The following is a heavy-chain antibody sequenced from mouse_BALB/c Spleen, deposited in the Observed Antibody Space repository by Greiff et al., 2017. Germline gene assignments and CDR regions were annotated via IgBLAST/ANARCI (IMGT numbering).Heavy chain of an antibody. Sequence: QVQLQQSGAELVRPGTSVKVSCKASGYAFTNYLIEWVKQRPGQGLEWIGVINPGSGGTNYNEKFKGKATLTADKSSSTAYMQLSSLTSDDSAVYFCARDDYYGSSYAMDYWGQGTSVTVSS. CDR2: INPGSGGT. J-gene: IGHJ4*01. CDR3: ARDDYYGSSYAMDY. V-gene: IGHV1-54*01. D-gene: IGHD1-1*01. CDR1: GYAFTNYL.